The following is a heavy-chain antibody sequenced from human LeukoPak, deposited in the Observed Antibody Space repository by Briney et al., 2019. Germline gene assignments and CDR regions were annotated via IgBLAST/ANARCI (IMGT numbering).Heavy chain of an antibody. J-gene: IGHJ4*02. CDR2: INHSGST. Sequence: SETLSLTCAVYGGSFSGYYWSWIRQPPGKGLEWIGEINHSGSTNYNPSLKSRVTISADTSKNEFSLRLTSVTAADTAVYYCAGEANYYGSGSYFEGTFDYWGQGSLVTVSS. D-gene: IGHD3-10*01. CDR3: AGEANYYGSGSYFEGTFDY. CDR1: GGSFSGYY. V-gene: IGHV4-34*01.